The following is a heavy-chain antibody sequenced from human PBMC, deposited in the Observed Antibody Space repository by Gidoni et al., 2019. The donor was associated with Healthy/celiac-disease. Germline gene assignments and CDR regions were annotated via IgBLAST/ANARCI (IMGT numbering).Heavy chain of an antibody. CDR2: ISGSGGST. J-gene: IGHJ4*02. CDR1: GFPFSSYA. V-gene: IGHV3-23*01. D-gene: IGHD3-10*01. CDR3: ARTDVGLWYFDY. Sequence: EVQLLESGGGLVQPGGSLRLSCAASGFPFSSYAMSWVRQAPGQGLEWVSAISGSGGSTYYADSVKGRFTISRDNSKNTLYLQMNSLRAEDTAVYYCARTDVGLWYFDYWGQGTLVTVSS.